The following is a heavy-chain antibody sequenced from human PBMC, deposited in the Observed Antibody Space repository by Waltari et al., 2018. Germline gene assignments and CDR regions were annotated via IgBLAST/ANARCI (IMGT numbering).Heavy chain of an antibody. J-gene: IGHJ4*02. CDR2: MNPNSGNT. CDR3: ARGFASAHYYGSGSYDDY. V-gene: IGHV1-8*01. Sequence: QVQLVQSGAEVKKPGASVKVSCRASGYTFTSYEINWVRPATGKGLEWMGWMNPNSGNTGYAQKFQGRVTMTRNTSISTAYMELSSLRSEDTAVYYCARGFASAHYYGSGSYDDYWGQGTLVTVSS. CDR1: GYTFTSYE. D-gene: IGHD3-10*01.